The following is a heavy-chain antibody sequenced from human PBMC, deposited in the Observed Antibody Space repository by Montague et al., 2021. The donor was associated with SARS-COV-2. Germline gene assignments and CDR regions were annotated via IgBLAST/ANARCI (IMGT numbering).Heavy chain of an antibody. CDR3: ATSLGGRYYWADYYFDY. CDR1: GSSMSPYH. V-gene: IGHV4-59*03. CDR2: LHHSGAT. D-gene: IGHD1-26*01. J-gene: IGHJ4*02. Sequence: SETLSLTCAVTGSSMSPYHWSWIRQPPGKGLEWIGNLHHSGATNYNPSLESRVTMSVYTSKNQFSLNLISVTAADTAVYFCATSLGGRYYWADYYFDYWGQGILVTVSA.